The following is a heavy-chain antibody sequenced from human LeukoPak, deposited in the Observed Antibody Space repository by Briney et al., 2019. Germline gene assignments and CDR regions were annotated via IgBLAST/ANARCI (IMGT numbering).Heavy chain of an antibody. J-gene: IGHJ6*02. CDR1: GGSISSYY. Sequence: PSETLSLTCTVSGGSISSYYWSRIRQPPGKGLEWIGYIYNSGSTNYNPSLKSRVTISEDTSKNQFALRLSSVTAADTAVYYCARDGYYGSGTDHYYYYGMDVWGQGTTVTVSS. CDR3: ARDGYYGSGTDHYYYYGMDV. V-gene: IGHV4-59*01. CDR2: IYNSGST. D-gene: IGHD3-10*01.